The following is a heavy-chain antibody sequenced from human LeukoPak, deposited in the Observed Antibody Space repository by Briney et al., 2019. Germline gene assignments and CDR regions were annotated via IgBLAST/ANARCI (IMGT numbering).Heavy chain of an antibody. CDR2: ISYDGSNK. D-gene: IGHD6-13*01. CDR1: GFTFSSYG. CDR3: ARDQLVLPPGYYYYGMDV. V-gene: IGHV3-30*03. J-gene: IGHJ6*02. Sequence: PGGSLRLSCAASGFTFSSYGMHWVRQAPGKGLEWVAVISYDGSNKYYADSVKGRFTISRDNSKNTLYLQMNSLRAEDTAVYYCARDQLVLPPGYYYYGMDVWGQGTTVTVSS.